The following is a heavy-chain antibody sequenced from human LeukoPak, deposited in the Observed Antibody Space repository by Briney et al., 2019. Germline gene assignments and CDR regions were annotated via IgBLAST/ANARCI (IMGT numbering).Heavy chain of an antibody. D-gene: IGHD3-3*01. Sequence: PGGSLRLSCAASGFTFSSFWMSWVRQAPWKGQERVPNIKKDGSQRYYVDSVEGRFTSSRDSAKNSLYLQMDSLRVDDTAVYYCTRVFGGYDVSDYWGQGTLVTVSS. CDR2: IKKDGSQR. CDR1: GFTFSSFW. J-gene: IGHJ4*02. CDR3: TRVFGGYDVSDY. V-gene: IGHV3-7*03.